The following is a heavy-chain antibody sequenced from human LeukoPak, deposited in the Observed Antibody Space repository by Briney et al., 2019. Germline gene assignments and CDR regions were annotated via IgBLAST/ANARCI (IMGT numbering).Heavy chain of an antibody. Sequence: TASETLSLTCAVYGGSFSGYYWSWIRQPPGKGLEWIGEIIHRGSTNYNPSLKSRLTISVDTSKNQFSLKLSSVTAADTAVYYCAKSNGYGLVDIWGQGTMVTVSS. CDR3: AKSNGYGLVDI. CDR1: GGSFSGYY. J-gene: IGHJ3*02. V-gene: IGHV4-34*12. CDR2: IIHRGST. D-gene: IGHD3-10*01.